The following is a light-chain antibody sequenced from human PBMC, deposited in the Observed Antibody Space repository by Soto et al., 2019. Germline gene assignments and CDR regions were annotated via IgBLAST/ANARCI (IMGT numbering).Light chain of an antibody. V-gene: IGKV1-39*01. CDR1: QTVRTY. CDR3: QQSFSAPPT. Sequence: DIQMTQSPSSLSASVGDRVTLTCRASQTVRTYLYWYQQKPGKAPKLLIYAASHLQSGVPSRFSGSGSGTDFTLTINSRQPEDFATYYGQQSFSAPPTFGQGTKVEIK. CDR2: AAS. J-gene: IGKJ1*01.